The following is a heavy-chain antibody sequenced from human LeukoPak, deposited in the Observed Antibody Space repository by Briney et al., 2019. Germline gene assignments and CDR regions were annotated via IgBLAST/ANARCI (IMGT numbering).Heavy chain of an antibody. CDR2: INPNSGGT. Sequence: ASVKVSCKASEYTFTDYFIHWVRQAPGQGLEWMGWINPNSGGTNYAQKFQGRVTMTRDTSISTAYMELSRLRSDDTAVYYCARDYDILTTYIFDCWGQGTLVTVSS. V-gene: IGHV1-2*02. J-gene: IGHJ4*02. CDR1: EYTFTDYF. D-gene: IGHD3-9*01. CDR3: ARDYDILTTYIFDC.